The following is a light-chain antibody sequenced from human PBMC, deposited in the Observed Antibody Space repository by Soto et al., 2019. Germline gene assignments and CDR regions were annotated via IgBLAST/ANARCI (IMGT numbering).Light chain of an antibody. CDR2: EVN. V-gene: IGLV2-8*01. CDR3: SSYAGSNNLRM. J-gene: IGLJ3*02. Sequence: QSVLTQPPSASGSPGQSVTISCAGTSSDVGGYDYVSWYQQHPGKAPKLIIYEVNKRPSGVPDRFSGSKSANTASLTVSGLQAEGEADYYCSSYAGSNNLRMFGGGTKLTVL. CDR1: SSDVGGYDY.